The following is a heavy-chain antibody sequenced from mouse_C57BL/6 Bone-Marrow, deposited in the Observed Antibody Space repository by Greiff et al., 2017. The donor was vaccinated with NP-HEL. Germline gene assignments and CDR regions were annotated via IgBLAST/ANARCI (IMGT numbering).Heavy chain of an antibody. D-gene: IGHD3-3*01. CDR3: ARGGDSFHWYFDV. CDR1: GYTFTDHT. CDR2: IYPRDGST. V-gene: IGHV1-78*01. Sequence: VQLQQSDAELVKPGASVKISCKVSGYTFTDHTIHWMKQRPEQGLEWIGYIYPRDGSTMYNEKFKGKATLTADKSSSTAYMQLNSLTSEDSAVYFCARGGDSFHWYFDVWGTGTTVTVSS. J-gene: IGHJ1*03.